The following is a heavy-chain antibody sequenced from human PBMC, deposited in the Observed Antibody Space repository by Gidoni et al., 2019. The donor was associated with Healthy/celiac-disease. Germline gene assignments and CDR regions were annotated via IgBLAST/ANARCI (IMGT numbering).Heavy chain of an antibody. CDR1: GYTLTELS. V-gene: IGHV1-24*01. J-gene: IGHJ4*02. D-gene: IGHD2-15*01. Sequence: QDQLVQSGAEVKKPGASVKVSCKVSGYTLTELSMHWVRQAAGKGSEWMGGFDPEDGETIYAQKFQGRVTMTEETSTDTAYMELSSLRSEDTAVYDCATESGMGYDYWGQGTLVTVSS. CDR3: ATESGMGYDY. CDR2: FDPEDGET.